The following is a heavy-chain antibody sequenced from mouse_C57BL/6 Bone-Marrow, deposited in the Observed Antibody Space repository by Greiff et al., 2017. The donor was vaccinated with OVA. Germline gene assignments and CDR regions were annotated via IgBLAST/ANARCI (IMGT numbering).Heavy chain of an antibody. CDR3: ASIHYGSSYVGYFDV. Sequence: QVQLKESDAELVKPGASVKISCKVSGYTFTDHTIHWMKQRPEQGLEWIGYIYPRDGSTKYNEKFKGKATLTADKSSSTAYMQLNSLTSEDSAVYFCASIHYGSSYVGYFDVWGTGTTVTVSS. CDR2: IYPRDGST. D-gene: IGHD1-1*01. CDR1: GYTFTDHT. V-gene: IGHV1-78*01. J-gene: IGHJ1*03.